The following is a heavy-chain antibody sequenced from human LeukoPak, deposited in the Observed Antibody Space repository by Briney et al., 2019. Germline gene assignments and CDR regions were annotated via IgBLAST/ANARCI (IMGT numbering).Heavy chain of an antibody. Sequence: PSETLSLTCTVSGGSISSYYWSWIRQPPGKGLEWIGYIYYSGSINYNPSLKSRVTISVDTSQNQFSLKLSSVTAADTAVYYCARRGPTLYGSGSYYNEPFDYWGQGTLVTVSS. CDR3: ARRGPTLYGSGSYYNEPFDY. CDR2: IYYSGSI. J-gene: IGHJ4*02. V-gene: IGHV4-59*01. CDR1: GGSISSYY. D-gene: IGHD3-10*01.